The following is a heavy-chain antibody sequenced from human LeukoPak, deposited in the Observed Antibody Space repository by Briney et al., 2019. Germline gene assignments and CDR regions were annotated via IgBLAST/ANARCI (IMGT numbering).Heavy chain of an antibody. D-gene: IGHD3-9*01. Sequence: PSETLSLTCAVYGGSFSGYYWSWIRQPPGKGLEWIGEINHSGSTNYNPSLKSRVTISVDTSKNQFSLKLSSVTAADTAVYYCARQGLLTGYSPDYWGQGTLVTVSS. V-gene: IGHV4-34*01. J-gene: IGHJ4*02. CDR2: INHSGST. CDR3: ARQGLLTGYSPDY. CDR1: GGSFSGYY.